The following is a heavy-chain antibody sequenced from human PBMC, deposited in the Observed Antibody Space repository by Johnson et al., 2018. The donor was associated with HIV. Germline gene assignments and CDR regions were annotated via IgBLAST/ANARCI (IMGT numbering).Heavy chain of an antibody. J-gene: IGHJ3*02. V-gene: IGHV3-66*01. CDR1: GFTVSRNY. CDR3: ARPVVADYRGAFDI. Sequence: VQLVESGGGLVQPGGSLRLSCAASGFTVSRNYMSWVRQAPGKGLEWVSVIYSGGTTYYADSVKGRFTISRDNAKNSLYLQMNSLRAEDPAVYYCARPVVADYRGAFDIWGQGTMVTVSS. CDR2: IYSGGTT. D-gene: IGHD3-22*01.